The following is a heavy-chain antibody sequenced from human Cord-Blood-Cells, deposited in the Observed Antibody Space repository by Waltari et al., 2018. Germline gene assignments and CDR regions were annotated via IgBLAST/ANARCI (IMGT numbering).Heavy chain of an antibody. V-gene: IGHV4-39*01. Sequence: QLQLPESGPGLVKPSETLSLTCTVPGGSISSSSYYWGWIRQPPGKGLEWIGSIYYSGSTYYNPSLKSRVTISVDTSKNQFSLKLSSVTAADTAVYYCARLSAACSAFDIWGQGTMVTVSS. CDR2: IYYSGST. CDR3: ARLSAACSAFDI. D-gene: IGHD3-10*01. J-gene: IGHJ3*02. CDR1: GGSISSSSYY.